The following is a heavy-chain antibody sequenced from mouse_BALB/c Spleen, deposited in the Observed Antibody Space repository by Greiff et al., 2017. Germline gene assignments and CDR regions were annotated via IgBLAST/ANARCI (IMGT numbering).Heavy chain of an antibody. CDR2: ISSGGSYT. CDR1: GFTFSSYG. CDR3: ARQRGYDGSYYFDY. D-gene: IGHD2-2*01. V-gene: IGHV5-6*01. J-gene: IGHJ2*01. Sequence: EVKLMESGGDLVKPGGSLKLSCAASGFTFSSYGMSWVRQTPDKRLEWVATISSGGSYTYYPDSVKGRFTISRDNAKNTLYLQMSSLKSADTAMYYCARQRGYDGSYYFDYWGQGTTLTVSS.